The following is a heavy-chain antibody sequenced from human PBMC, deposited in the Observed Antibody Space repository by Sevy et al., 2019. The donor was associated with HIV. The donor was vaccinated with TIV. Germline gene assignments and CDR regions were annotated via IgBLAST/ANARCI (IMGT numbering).Heavy chain of an antibody. J-gene: IGHJ3*02. CDR3: TTVGFLNWGSEVFDI. CDR1: GFTFSIIY. V-gene: IGHV3-15*01. CDR2: MKSKTDGGTT. D-gene: IGHD3-16*01. Sequence: GGSLRLSCAASGFTFSIIYMNWVRQSPGKGLEWVGRMKSKTDGGTTDYAAPVKDRFTMSRDDSKNTLYLQMNSLKADDTAVYYCTTVGFLNWGSEVFDIWGQGTMVTVSS.